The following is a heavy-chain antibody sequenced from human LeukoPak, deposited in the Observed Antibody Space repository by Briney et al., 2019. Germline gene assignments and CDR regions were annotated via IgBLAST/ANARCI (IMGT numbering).Heavy chain of an antibody. CDR1: GGTFSSYA. CDR2: IIPIFGTA. J-gene: IGHJ5*02. V-gene: IGHV1-69*06. Sequence: SVKVSCKASGGTFSSYAISWVRQAPGQGLEWMGGIIPIFGTANYAQKLQGRVTITADKSTSTAYMELSSLRSEDTAVYYCARGHHITIFGVVGLHWFDPWGQGTLVTVSS. CDR3: ARGHHITIFGVVGLHWFDP. D-gene: IGHD3-3*01.